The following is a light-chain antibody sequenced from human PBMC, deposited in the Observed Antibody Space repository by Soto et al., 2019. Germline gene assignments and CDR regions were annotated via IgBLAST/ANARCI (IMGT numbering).Light chain of an antibody. J-gene: IGKJ2*01. CDR3: QQYNDWPPYT. CDR1: QHLNKY. Sequence: EVVMTQSPVTLSVSPGERATLSCRASQHLNKYLAWYQQKPGQAPRLLIHGASTRATGIPARFSGSGSGTAFTLTISSLQSEDFAVYYCQQYNDWPPYTFGQGTKLEIK. V-gene: IGKV3-15*01. CDR2: GAS.